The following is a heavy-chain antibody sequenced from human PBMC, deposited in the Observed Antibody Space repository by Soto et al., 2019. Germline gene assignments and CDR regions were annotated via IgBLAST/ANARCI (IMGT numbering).Heavy chain of an antibody. CDR3: ARARTAGVAY. J-gene: IGHJ4*02. Sequence: TLSLTCASYGGSFSGYYWSWIRQPPGKGVAWIGEINHSGNTNNNPSLKRRVTISDDTSKTQFSLKLSSATAADTAVYYCARARTAGVAYWGQGSLVTVSS. CDR2: INHSGNT. CDR1: GGSFSGYY. V-gene: IGHV4-34*01. D-gene: IGHD6-13*01.